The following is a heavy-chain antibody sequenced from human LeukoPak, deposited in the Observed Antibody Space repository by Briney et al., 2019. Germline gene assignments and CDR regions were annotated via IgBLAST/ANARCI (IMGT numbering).Heavy chain of an antibody. CDR2: ISGSGGST. V-gene: IGHV3-23*01. D-gene: IGHD2-2*02. Sequence: PGGSLRLSCAASGFTFSSYAMSWVRQAPGKGLEWVSAISGSGGSTYYADSVKGRFTISRDNSKNTLYLLMNSLRAEDTAIYYCAKNLGYCSSTSCYTFYYYGMDVWGQGTTVTVSS. CDR1: GFTFSSYA. CDR3: AKNLGYCSSTSCYTFYYYGMDV. J-gene: IGHJ6*02.